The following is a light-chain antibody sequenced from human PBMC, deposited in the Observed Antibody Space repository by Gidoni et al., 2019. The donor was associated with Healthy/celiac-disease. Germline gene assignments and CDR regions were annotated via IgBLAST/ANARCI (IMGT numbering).Light chain of an antibody. V-gene: IGKV3-20*01. CDR3: QQYGTSHT. CDR2: SAS. J-gene: IGKJ4*01. Sequence: IVLTQSPVTLSLSPGDRATLSCRASQSVRCSYLAWYQQKPGQAPRLLIYSASSRATGIPDRFSGKWSGTDFTLTISRLGPEYFAVYYGQQYGTSHTLGGGTKVEIK. CDR1: QSVRCSY.